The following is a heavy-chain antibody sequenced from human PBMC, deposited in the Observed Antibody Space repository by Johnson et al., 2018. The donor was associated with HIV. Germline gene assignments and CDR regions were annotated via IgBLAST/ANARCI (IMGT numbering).Heavy chain of an antibody. CDR2: ISYDEGSK. CDR1: GFTFSSYG. J-gene: IGHJ3*02. CDR3: ARSRWGSTLGALDI. Sequence: QVQLVESGGGLVQPGGSLRLSCAASGFTFSSYGMHWVRQAPGKGLEWVAVISYDEGSKYYADSVKGRFTISRDNSKNTLYLQMNSLRAGDTAGYYCARSRWGSTLGALDIWGQGTMVTVSS. V-gene: IGHV3-30*03. D-gene: IGHD1-26*01.